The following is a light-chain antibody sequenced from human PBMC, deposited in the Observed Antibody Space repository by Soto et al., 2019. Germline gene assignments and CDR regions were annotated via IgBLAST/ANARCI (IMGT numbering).Light chain of an antibody. CDR3: QQYSYSPRT. CDR2: DAS. V-gene: IGKV1-33*01. Sequence: DIQMTQSPSSLSASVGDRVTITCQASQDISNYLNWYQQKPGKAPKLLIYDASNLETGVPSRFSGSGSGTDFTFTISSLQPEDVAVYYCQQYSYSPRTFGQGTKLEIK. J-gene: IGKJ2*02. CDR1: QDISNY.